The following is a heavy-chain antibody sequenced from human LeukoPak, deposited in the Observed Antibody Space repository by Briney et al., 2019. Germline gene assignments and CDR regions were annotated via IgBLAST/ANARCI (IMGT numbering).Heavy chain of an antibody. V-gene: IGHV3-11*01. Sequence: LSLTCTVSGGSISSSSYYWGWIRQAPGKGLEWVSYISSSGINIYYADSVKGRFTISRDNAKNSLYLQMNSLRAEDTAVYYCARGGLYYYDSSGPYKSVAFDIWGQGTMVTVSS. D-gene: IGHD3-22*01. CDR2: ISSSGINI. CDR3: ARGGLYYYDSSGPYKSVAFDI. CDR1: GGSISSSSYY. J-gene: IGHJ3*02.